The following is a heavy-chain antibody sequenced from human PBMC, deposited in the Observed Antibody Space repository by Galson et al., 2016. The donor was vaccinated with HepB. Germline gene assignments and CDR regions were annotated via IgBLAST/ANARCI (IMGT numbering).Heavy chain of an antibody. CDR2: ISGTGGRT. CDR1: GFTFSTYS. Sequence: SLRLSCAASGFTFSTYSMTWVRQAPGKGLEWVPAISGTGGRTHYADSVKGRFSISRDGSKNTLYLQLNTLRVDDTAVYYCAKSSCGGECYYRMDVWGQGTTVTVSS. CDR3: AKSSCGGECYYRMDV. V-gene: IGHV3-23*01. D-gene: IGHD2-21*01. J-gene: IGHJ6*02.